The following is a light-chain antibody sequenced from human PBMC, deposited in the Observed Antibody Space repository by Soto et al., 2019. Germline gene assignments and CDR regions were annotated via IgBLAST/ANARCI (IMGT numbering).Light chain of an antibody. V-gene: IGKV3-20*01. J-gene: IGKJ1*01. CDR1: QSVSSNY. CDR3: QQFDRSLPSWT. CDR2: GAS. Sequence: ETVLTQSPGTLSLSPGERATLSCRASQSVSSNYLAWYQHIPGQAPRLLIYGASTRATGIPDRFSGSGSGTDFPRTISRLEPEDFAVYYCQQFDRSLPSWTFGQGTKVE.